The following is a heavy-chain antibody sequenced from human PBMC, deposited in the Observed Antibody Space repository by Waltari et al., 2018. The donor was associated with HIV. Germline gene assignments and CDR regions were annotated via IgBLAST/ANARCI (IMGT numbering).Heavy chain of an antibody. CDR3: ARDVMGIVAKPYGVDV. CDR2: IKHDGSER. V-gene: IGHV3-7*01. Sequence: EVQVVESGGGWVQPGGSLRLSCAGFGFTFSSNGLSWVRQSPGKGLGWVANIKHDGSERYFVDSVKGRFAISRDNANNSLFLQMNSLRAEDTAVYYCARDVMGIVAKPYGVDVWGQGTTVTVSS. CDR1: GFTFSSNG. D-gene: IGHD5-12*01. J-gene: IGHJ6*02.